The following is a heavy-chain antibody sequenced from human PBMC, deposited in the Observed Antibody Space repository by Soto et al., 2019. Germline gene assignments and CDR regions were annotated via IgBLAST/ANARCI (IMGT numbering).Heavy chain of an antibody. CDR3: ARERFRGEFYYFDY. D-gene: IGHD3-16*01. CDR1: GFTFSRYW. Sequence: GGSLRLSCAASGFTFSRYWMDWVRQAPRKELEWVATIKHDGSEQYYVDSVKGRFIVSRDNAKNSLYLQMNSLRAEDTAVYYCARERFRGEFYYFDYWGQGTLVTVSS. V-gene: IGHV3-7*03. CDR2: IKHDGSEQ. J-gene: IGHJ4*02.